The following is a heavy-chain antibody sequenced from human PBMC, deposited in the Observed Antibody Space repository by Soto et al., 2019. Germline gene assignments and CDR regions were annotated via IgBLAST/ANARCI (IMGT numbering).Heavy chain of an antibody. CDR2: IYYSGST. J-gene: IGHJ4*02. Sequence: QVQLQESGPGLVKPSQTLSLTCTVSGGSISSGGYSWSWIRQHPGKGLEWIGYIYYSGSTYYNPSLKSRVTISVDTSKNQFSLKLSSVTAADTAVYYCARGIYYDFWSGYPGYFDYWGQGTLVTVSS. D-gene: IGHD3-3*01. CDR3: ARGIYYDFWSGYPGYFDY. CDR1: GGSISSGGYS. V-gene: IGHV4-31*03.